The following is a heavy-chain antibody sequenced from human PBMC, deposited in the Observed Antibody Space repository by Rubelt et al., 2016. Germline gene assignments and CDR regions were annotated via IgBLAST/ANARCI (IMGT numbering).Heavy chain of an antibody. CDR3: AKSPSSLDWLFTDV. CDR2: ISYDGSNK. J-gene: IGHJ6*02. D-gene: IGHD3/OR15-3a*01. CDR1: GFTFSSYG. V-gene: IGHV3-30*19. Sequence: QVQLVESGGGVVQPGRSLRLSCAASGFTFSSYGMHWVRQAPGKGLEWVAVISYDGSNKYYAVSVKGRFPICIDNSKNTLYLQMNSLRTEDTAVYYCAKSPSSLDWLFTDVWGQGTTVTVSS.